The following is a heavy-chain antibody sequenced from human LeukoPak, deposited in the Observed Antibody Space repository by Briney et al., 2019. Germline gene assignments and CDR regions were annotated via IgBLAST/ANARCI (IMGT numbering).Heavy chain of an antibody. CDR3: TRGPTQQWLYYGMDV. J-gene: IGHJ6*02. Sequence: GGSLRLSCTASGFTFGDHAMSWVRQAPGKGLEWVGFIRSKTYGGTTEYAASVKGRFTISRDDSNSIAYLQMNSLKTEDTAVYYCTRGPTQQWLYYGMDVWGQGTTVTVSS. D-gene: IGHD5-18*01. CDR1: GFTFGDHA. CDR2: IRSKTYGGTT. V-gene: IGHV3-49*04.